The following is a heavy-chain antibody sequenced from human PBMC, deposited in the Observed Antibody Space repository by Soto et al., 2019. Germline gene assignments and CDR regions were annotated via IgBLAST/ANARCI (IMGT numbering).Heavy chain of an antibody. D-gene: IGHD4-4*01. J-gene: IGHJ4*02. CDR3: ARDQRGSIFDY. V-gene: IGHV3-33*01. CDR1: GFTFSSYG. Sequence: QVQLVESGGGVVQPGRSLRLSCAASGFTFSSYGMHWVRQAPGKGLEWVAVIWYDGSNKYYADSVKGRFTISRDNSKNTLYLQMHSLRAEDTAVYYCARDQRGSIFDYWGQGTLVTVSS. CDR2: IWYDGSNK.